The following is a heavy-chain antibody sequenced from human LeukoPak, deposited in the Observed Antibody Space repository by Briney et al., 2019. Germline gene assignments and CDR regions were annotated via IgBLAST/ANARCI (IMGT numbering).Heavy chain of an antibody. CDR3: ARDLLNEGNHLDY. J-gene: IGHJ4*02. V-gene: IGHV4-30-4*01. CDR1: GGSISSGDYY. D-gene: IGHD4-23*01. Sequence: SETLSLTCTVSGGSISSGDYYWSWIRQPPGKGLEWIGYIYYSGSTYYNLSLKSRVTRSVDTSKNQFSLKLSSVTAADTAVYYCARDLLNEGNHLDYWGQGTLVTVSS. CDR2: IYYSGST.